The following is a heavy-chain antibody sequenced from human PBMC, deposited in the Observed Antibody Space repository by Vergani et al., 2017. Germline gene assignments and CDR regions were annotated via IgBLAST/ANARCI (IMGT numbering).Heavy chain of an antibody. CDR1: GFTFSTYA. CDR3: VKDAGSYDNSFVS. J-gene: IGHJ5*01. Sequence: EVQLLESGGRLKQPGGSVRLSCAASGFTFSTYAMHWVRQAPGKGLEWVSALTGGGGSTYYADSFKGRFIISRDNSRDTLYLQMNSLRPEDTATYYCVKDAGSYDNSFVSWCHRAMVIVAS. D-gene: IGHD1-26*01. CDR2: LTGGGGST. V-gene: IGHV3-23*01.